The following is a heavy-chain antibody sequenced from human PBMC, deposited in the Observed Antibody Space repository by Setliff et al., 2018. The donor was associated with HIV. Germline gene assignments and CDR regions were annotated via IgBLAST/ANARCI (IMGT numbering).Heavy chain of an antibody. J-gene: IGHJ3*02. CDR2: IYPGDSDT. CDR1: GYSFTSYW. V-gene: IGHV5-51*01. D-gene: IGHD6-6*01. CDR3: ARRARGGFIAARGDAFDI. Sequence: GESLKISCKGSGYSFTSYWIGWVRQMPGKGLEWMGIIYPGDSDTIYSPSFQGQVTISADKSISIAYLQWSSLKASDTAMYYCARRARGGFIAARGDAFDIWGQGTMVTV.